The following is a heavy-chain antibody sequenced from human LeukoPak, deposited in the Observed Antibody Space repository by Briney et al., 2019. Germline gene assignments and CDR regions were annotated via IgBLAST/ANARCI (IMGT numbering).Heavy chain of an antibody. Sequence: SGGSLRLSCAASGFTFDDYAMHWVRHAPGKGLEWVSLIIGDATTTCYADSVKGRFTISRDNSKNSLFLQMNYLRNADTALYYCARAEGASYYYDHSGYSAFDYWGQGTLSPSPQ. V-gene: IGHV3-43*02. CDR3: ARAEGASYYYDHSGYSAFDY. J-gene: IGHJ4*02. CDR1: GFTFDDYA. D-gene: IGHD3-22*01. CDR2: IIGDATTT.